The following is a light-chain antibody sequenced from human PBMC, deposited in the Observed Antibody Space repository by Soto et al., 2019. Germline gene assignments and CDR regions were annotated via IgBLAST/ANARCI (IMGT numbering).Light chain of an antibody. V-gene: IGKV4-1*01. Sequence: DIVMTQSPDSLTVSLGERATINCKSSQSVLYNSNKQNYLAWYQQKPGQPPKLLIYWASTRESGVPDRFSGSGSGTDFTLTISSLQAEDVAVYYCHQYYDIPHTFGQGTKVEIK. J-gene: IGKJ2*01. CDR2: WAS. CDR1: QSVLYNSNKQNY. CDR3: HQYYDIPHT.